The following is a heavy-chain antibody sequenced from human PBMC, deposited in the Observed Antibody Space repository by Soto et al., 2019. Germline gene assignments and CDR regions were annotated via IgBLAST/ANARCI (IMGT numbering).Heavy chain of an antibody. CDR1: GNSFTTYY. Sequence: ASVKVSCKASGNSFTTYYMHWVRQAPGQGLEWMGIINPSGGRTTYAQKFQGRVTMTRDTSTSTFHMELSSLTSEDTAVYYCAGLYHYDSSGYYDYWGQGTLVTVAS. J-gene: IGHJ4*02. CDR2: INPSGGRT. V-gene: IGHV1-46*01. D-gene: IGHD3-22*01. CDR3: AGLYHYDSSGYYDY.